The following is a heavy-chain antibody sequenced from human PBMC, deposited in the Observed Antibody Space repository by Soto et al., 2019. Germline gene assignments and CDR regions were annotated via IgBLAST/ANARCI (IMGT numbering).Heavy chain of an antibody. D-gene: IGHD1-26*01. Sequence: GSLRLSFAASGFTFSSYEMNWVLQAPGKGLEWVSYISSMGSTIYYADSVKVRFTISRDNAKNSLYLQMNSLRAEDTAVYYCARVSGIEKWMVNVWFDPWGQGTLVTV. CDR2: ISSMGSTI. CDR3: ARVSGIEKWMVNVWFDP. V-gene: IGHV3-48*03. CDR1: GFTFSSYE. J-gene: IGHJ5*02.